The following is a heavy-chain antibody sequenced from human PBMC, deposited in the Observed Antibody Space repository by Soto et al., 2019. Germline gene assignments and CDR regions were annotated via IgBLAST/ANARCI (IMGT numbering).Heavy chain of an antibody. V-gene: IGHV1-2*02. CDR1: GYTFTGHY. Sequence: SVKVSCKASGYTFTGHYMHWVRQAPGQGLDWMGWINPNSVGTNYAAKFQGRVTMTRDTSISTAYMELSRLRSDDTAVYYCAREPMVRAAHGFDIWGQGTMVTFSS. CDR2: INPNSVGT. J-gene: IGHJ3*02. D-gene: IGHD3-10*01. CDR3: AREPMVRAAHGFDI.